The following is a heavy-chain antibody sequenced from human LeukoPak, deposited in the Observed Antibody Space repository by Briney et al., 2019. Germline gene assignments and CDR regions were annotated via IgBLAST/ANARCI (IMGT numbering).Heavy chain of an antibody. V-gene: IGHV1-18*01. D-gene: IGHD3-10*01. CDR3: ARDYFGSGRHYRFDN. J-gene: IGHJ4*02. CDR2: ISAYNGNT. CDR1: GYTFTSYG. Sequence: GASVKVSCKASGYTFTSYGLSWVRQAPGQGLEWMGWISAYNGNTNYAQNLQGRVTMATDTSTSTAYMELRSLRSDDTAVYYCARDYFGSGRHYRFDNWGQGTLVTVSS.